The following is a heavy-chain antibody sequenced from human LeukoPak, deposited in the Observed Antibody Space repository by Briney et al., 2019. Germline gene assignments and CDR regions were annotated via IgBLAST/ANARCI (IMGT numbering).Heavy chain of an antibody. V-gene: IGHV1-2*06. CDR2: INPNSGGT. CDR1: GYTFTGYY. J-gene: IGHJ5*02. CDR3: ARGGGSFSDVGPTFDP. D-gene: IGHD3-16*01. Sequence: ASVKVSCKASGYTFTGYYMHWVRQAPGQGLEWMGRINPNSGGTNYAQKFQGRVTMTRDTSISTAYMGLSRLRSDHTAVYYCARGGGSFSDVGPTFDPWGQGTLVTVSS.